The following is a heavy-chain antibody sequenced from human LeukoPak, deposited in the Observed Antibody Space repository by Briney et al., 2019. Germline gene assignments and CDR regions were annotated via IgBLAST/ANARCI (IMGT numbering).Heavy chain of an antibody. V-gene: IGHV3-20*04. Sequence: PGGTLRLSCAASGFTFDDYGMSWVRQAPGKGLEWVSGINWNGGSTGYADSVKGRFTISRDNAKNSLYLQMNSLRAEDTALYYCARAKQRYYYDSSGYYYFDYWGQGTLVTVSS. D-gene: IGHD3-22*01. J-gene: IGHJ4*02. CDR1: GFTFDDYG. CDR2: INWNGGST. CDR3: ARAKQRYYYDSSGYYYFDY.